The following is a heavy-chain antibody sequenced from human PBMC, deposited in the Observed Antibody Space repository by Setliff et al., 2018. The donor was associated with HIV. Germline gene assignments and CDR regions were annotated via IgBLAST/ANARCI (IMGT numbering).Heavy chain of an antibody. D-gene: IGHD6-13*01. J-gene: IGHJ4*02. Sequence: PSETLSLTCTVSGGFISTGGYSWSWIRQPPGKGLEWIGYIYHSGNTYYNPSLKSRVSISVDRSKNHFPLRLSSVTAADTAVYYCARGGSRGSWYWDYWGQGTLVTVSS. CDR3: ARGGSRGSWYWDY. V-gene: IGHV4-30-2*01. CDR1: GGFISTGGYS. CDR2: IYHSGNT.